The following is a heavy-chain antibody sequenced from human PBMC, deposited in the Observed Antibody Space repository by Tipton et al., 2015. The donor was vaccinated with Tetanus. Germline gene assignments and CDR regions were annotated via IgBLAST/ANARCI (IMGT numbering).Heavy chain of an antibody. J-gene: IGHJ4*02. Sequence: TLSLTCNVSGGSITKDYWSWIRQSPGKTLEWIGHISHSGSPNYNPSLKSRATVSVDTSKNQFSLDLTSVTAADTGVYYCAGSQWLDGFIFDYWGQGSLVTVAS. CDR3: AGSQWLDGFIFDY. D-gene: IGHD6-19*01. CDR2: ISHSGSP. CDR1: GGSITKDY. V-gene: IGHV4-59*01.